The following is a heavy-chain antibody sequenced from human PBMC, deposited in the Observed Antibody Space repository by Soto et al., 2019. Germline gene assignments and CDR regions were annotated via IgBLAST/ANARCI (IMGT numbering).Heavy chain of an antibody. D-gene: IGHD3-16*01. V-gene: IGHV3-74*01. CDR3: ARGGGSVYGGVDV. CDR1: GFTFSSYS. J-gene: IGHJ6*02. CDR2: TTADGGHT. Sequence: EVQLVESGGGLIQPGGSLRLSCGASGFTFSSYSIHWVRQVPGMGPVWLSRTTADGGHTFYADSVKGRFTISRDNAKNTLQSQMNSLRVDDTAVYYCARGGGSVYGGVDVWGQGTTVTVSS.